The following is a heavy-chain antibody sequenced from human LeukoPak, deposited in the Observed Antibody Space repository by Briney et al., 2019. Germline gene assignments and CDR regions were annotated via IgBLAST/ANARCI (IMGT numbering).Heavy chain of an antibody. V-gene: IGHV4-34*01. CDR2: INHSGST. J-gene: IGHJ4*02. Sequence: SETLSLTCAVYGGSFSGYYWSWIRQPPGKGLEWIGEINHSGSTNYNPSLESRVTISVDTSKNQFSLKLSSVTAADTAVYYCALRPGIAVAGTSYFDYWGQGTLVTVSS. D-gene: IGHD6-19*01. CDR3: ALRPGIAVAGTSYFDY. CDR1: GGSFSGYY.